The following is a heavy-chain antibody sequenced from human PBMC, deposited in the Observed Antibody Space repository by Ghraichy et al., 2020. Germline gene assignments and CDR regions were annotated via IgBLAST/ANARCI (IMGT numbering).Heavy chain of an antibody. D-gene: IGHD3/OR15-3a*01. CDR1: GFTFRTYA. V-gene: IGHV3-23*01. CDR2: ITDNGGTT. CDR3: AKFARDWPNEYLQH. Sequence: GESLNISCAASGFTFRTYAMSWVRQAPGKGLEWVSAITDNGGTTHDAESVKGRFTISRDNSKNTLFLQMNSLRGEDTAVYYCAKFARDWPNEYLQHWGQGALVTVSS. J-gene: IGHJ1*01.